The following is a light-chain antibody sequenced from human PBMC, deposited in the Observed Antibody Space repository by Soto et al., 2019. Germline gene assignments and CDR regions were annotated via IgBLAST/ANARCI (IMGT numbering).Light chain of an antibody. V-gene: IGLV2-8*01. CDR2: EVT. Sequence: QSALTQPPSASGSPGKSVTISCTGTSSDVGGYNYVSWYQQYPGRAPKLMIYEVTKRPSGVPDLFSGSKSDNTASLTVSGLQAEDEADYYCSSYAASNNFYFVFGGGTKLTVL. CDR1: SSDVGGYNY. CDR3: SSYAASNNFYFV. J-gene: IGLJ3*02.